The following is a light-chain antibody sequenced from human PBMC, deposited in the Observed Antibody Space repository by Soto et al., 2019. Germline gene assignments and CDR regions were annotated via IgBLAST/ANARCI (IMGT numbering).Light chain of an antibody. J-gene: IGKJ4*01. CDR2: KAS. Sequence: DIQMTQSPSSVSASVGDRVTITCRASQVISSWLVRYQQKPGKAPKLLIYKASTLQSGVPSRFSGSASGTEFTLTISSLQPEDFATYYCQQASSFPFTFGGGTEVEIK. CDR3: QQASSFPFT. V-gene: IGKV1-12*01. CDR1: QVISSW.